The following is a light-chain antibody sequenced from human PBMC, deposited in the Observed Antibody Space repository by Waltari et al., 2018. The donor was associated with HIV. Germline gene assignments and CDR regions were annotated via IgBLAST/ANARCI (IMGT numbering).Light chain of an antibody. V-gene: IGLV1-51*02. Sequence: QSVLTQPPSVSAAPGPEFTISCSCSVSHLGNNYVSWSQQLPGTATKLLIHQNTTRPSEIPDRFPVSKSGPAATLGITGLQTGDEADYYCGTWESSLNAGVFGGGTKLTVL. CDR1: VSHLGNNY. CDR3: GTWESSLNAGV. CDR2: QNT. J-gene: IGLJ3*02.